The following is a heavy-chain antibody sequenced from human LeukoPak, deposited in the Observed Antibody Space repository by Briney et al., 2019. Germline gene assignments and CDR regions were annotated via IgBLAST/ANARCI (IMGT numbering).Heavy chain of an antibody. Sequence: ASETLSLTCTVSGGSISSGGYYWSWIRQHPGKGLEWIGYIYYSGSTYYNPSLKSRVTISVDTSKNQFSLKLSSVTAADTAVYYCARVDRGYYYDSSGYSDAFDIWGQGTTVTVSS. CDR2: IYYSGST. CDR3: ARVDRGYYYDSSGYSDAFDI. V-gene: IGHV4-31*03. D-gene: IGHD3-22*01. CDR1: GGSISSGGYY. J-gene: IGHJ3*02.